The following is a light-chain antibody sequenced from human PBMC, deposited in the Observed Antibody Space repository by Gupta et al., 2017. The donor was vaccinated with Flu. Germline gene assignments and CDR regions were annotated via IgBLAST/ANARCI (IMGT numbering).Light chain of an antibody. J-gene: IGKJ2*01. CDR1: QSVSSN. Sequence: IVMTQSQATLSVSPGERVTLSCRASQSVSSNLAWYQQKPGQAPRLLIHDAFTRAAGIPARFSGSGSGTEFTLTISSLQSEDFATYYCQQFKNWPPEYTFGQGTKLEIK. CDR2: DAF. V-gene: IGKV3D-15*01. CDR3: QQFKNWPPEYT.